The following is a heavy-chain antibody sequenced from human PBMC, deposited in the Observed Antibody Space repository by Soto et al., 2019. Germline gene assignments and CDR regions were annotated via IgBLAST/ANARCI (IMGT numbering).Heavy chain of an antibody. CDR3: AASYDSSGYYLSVFDY. D-gene: IGHD3-22*01. CDR2: IYYSGST. V-gene: IGHV4-39*01. CDR1: GGSISSSSYY. Sequence: KTSETLSLTCTVSGGSISSSSYYWGWIRQPPGKGLEWIGSIYYSGSTYYNPSLKSRVTISVDTSKNQFSLKLSSVTAADTAVYYCAASYDSSGYYLSVFDYWGQGTLVTVSS. J-gene: IGHJ4*02.